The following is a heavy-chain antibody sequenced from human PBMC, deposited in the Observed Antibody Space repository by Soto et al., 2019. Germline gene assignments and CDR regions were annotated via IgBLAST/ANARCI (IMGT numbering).Heavy chain of an antibody. CDR1: SGSISSSNW. J-gene: IGHJ2*01. CDR2: IYHSGST. CDR3: ARVQLLTAQPEYWYFDL. D-gene: IGHD1-1*01. V-gene: IGHV4-4*02. Sequence: QVQLQESGPGLVKPSGTLSLTCAVSSGSISSSNWWSWVRQPPGKGLEWIGEIYHSGSTNYNPSLKSRVTISVDKSKNQFSLKLSSVTAADTAVYYCARVQLLTAQPEYWYFDLWGRGTLVTVSS.